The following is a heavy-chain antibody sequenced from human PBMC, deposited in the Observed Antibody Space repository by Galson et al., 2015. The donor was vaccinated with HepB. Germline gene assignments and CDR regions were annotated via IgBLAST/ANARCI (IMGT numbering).Heavy chain of an antibody. Sequence: SLRLSCAASGFTFSSYAMSWVRQAPGKGLEWVSTISGRGGNTYSADSVKGRFTISRDNSQNTLYLQMNSLRAEDAAVYYCAKDSPPVVWGQGTLVTVSS. CDR3: AKDSPPVV. D-gene: IGHD3-16*02. V-gene: IGHV3-23*01. CDR1: GFTFSSYA. CDR2: ISGRGGNT. J-gene: IGHJ4*02.